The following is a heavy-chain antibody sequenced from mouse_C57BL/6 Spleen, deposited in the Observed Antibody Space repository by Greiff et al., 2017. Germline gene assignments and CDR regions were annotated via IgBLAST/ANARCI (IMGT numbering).Heavy chain of an antibody. Sequence: EVQLVESGPGLVKPSQSLSLTCSVTGYSITSGYYWNWIRQFPGNKLEWMGYISYDGSNNYNPSLKNRISITRDTSKNQFFLKLNSVTTEDTATYYCARSYSNYEESGFAYWGQGTLVTVSA. CDR3: ARSYSNYEESGFAY. J-gene: IGHJ3*01. D-gene: IGHD2-5*01. CDR1: GYSITSGYY. CDR2: ISYDGSN. V-gene: IGHV3-6*01.